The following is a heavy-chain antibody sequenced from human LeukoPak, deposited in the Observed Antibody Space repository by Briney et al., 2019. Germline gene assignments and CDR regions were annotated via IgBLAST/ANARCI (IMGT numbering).Heavy chain of an antibody. CDR2: ISSSSSCI. J-gene: IGHJ4*02. CDR3: ARALGYCSSTSCKPINFDY. CDR1: GFTFSSYS. D-gene: IGHD2-2*01. V-gene: IGHV3-21*01. Sequence: PGGSPRLSCAASGFTFSSYSMNWVRQAPGKGLEWVSSISSSSSCIYYADSVKGRFTISRDNAKNSLYLQMNSLRAEDTAVYYCARALGYCSSTSCKPINFDYWGQGTLVTVSS.